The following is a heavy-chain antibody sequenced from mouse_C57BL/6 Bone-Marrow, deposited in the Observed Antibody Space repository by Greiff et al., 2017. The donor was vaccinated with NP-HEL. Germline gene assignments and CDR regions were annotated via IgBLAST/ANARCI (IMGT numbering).Heavy chain of an antibody. CDR3: ARDGYYYGSSSHAMDY. CDR1: GFTFSDFY. Sequence: EVHLVESGGGLVQSGRSLRLSCATSGFTFSDFYMEWVRQAPGKGLEWIAASRNKANDYTTEYSASVKGRFIVSRDTSQSILYLQMNALRAEDTAIYYCARDGYYYGSSSHAMDYWGQGTSVTVSS. CDR2: SRNKANDYTT. J-gene: IGHJ4*01. V-gene: IGHV7-1*01. D-gene: IGHD1-1*01.